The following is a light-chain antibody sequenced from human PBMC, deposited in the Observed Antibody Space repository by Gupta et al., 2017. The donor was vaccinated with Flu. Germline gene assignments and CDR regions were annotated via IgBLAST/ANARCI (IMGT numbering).Light chain of an antibody. CDR1: QSRGYSDVNTY. Sequence: VTLGQPASISCRASQSRGYSDVNTYLNWFQQRPGQSPRRLIYKVLNRDSGVPDRFSGSGSATDFTLEISRVEAEDVGVYYCMQGTHWPYTFRQETKLEIK. CDR3: MQGTHWPYT. CDR2: KVL. V-gene: IGKV2-30*01. J-gene: IGKJ2*01.